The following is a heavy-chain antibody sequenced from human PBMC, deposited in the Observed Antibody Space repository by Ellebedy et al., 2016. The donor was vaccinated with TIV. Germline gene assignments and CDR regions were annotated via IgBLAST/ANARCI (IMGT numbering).Heavy chain of an antibody. CDR1: GYTFTSYD. V-gene: IGHV1-8*01. CDR2: MKPNSGNP. Sequence: AASVKVSCKASGYTFTSYDINWVRQATGQGLEWMGWMKPNSGNPGDAQKFQGRVTMTRHTSISTGYMELSSLRSEDTAVYYCARDDCGGDCYSRAVGYFDLWGRGTLVTVSS. D-gene: IGHD2-21*02. CDR3: ARDDCGGDCYSRAVGYFDL. J-gene: IGHJ2*01.